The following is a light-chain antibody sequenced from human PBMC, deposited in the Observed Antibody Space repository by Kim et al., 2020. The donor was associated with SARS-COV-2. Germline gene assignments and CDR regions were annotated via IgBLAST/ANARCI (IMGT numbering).Light chain of an antibody. CDR2: GAS. J-gene: IGKJ3*01. CDR1: QSVTSNY. CDR3: QQYGSSPFT. Sequence: PGESATLSCRASQSVTSNYLAWYPQKPGQAPRLLIYGASNMATGIPDRFSGSGSGTDFTLTISRLEPEDFAVYYCQQYGSSPFTFGPGTKVDIK. V-gene: IGKV3-20*01.